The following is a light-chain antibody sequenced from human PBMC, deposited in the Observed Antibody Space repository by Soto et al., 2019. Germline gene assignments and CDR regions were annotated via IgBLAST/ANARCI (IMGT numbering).Light chain of an antibody. V-gene: IGLV1-47*01. J-gene: IGLJ1*01. CDR2: RNG. CDR1: ISNIGTYY. Sequence: QSVLTLPPSASGTPGQRFTIACSGSISNIGTYYVDWYQQLPGTAPKLLIHRNGQRPSGVPDRFSGSKSGTSASLAISGLRSEDEADYYCATWDDRLRAYVIGAGTKVTVL. CDR3: ATWDDRLRAYV.